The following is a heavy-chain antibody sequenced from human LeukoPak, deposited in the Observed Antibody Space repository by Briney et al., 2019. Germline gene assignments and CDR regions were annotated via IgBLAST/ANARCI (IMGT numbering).Heavy chain of an antibody. D-gene: IGHD2-2*01. Sequence: GASVKVSCKASGGTFSSYAISWVRQAPGQGLEWMGGIIPIFGTANYAQKFQGRVTITTDESTSTAYMELSSLRSEDTAVYYCARGYLEYQLLNWFDPWGQGTLVTVSS. J-gene: IGHJ5*02. CDR1: GGTFSSYA. CDR2: IIPIFGTA. CDR3: ARGYLEYQLLNWFDP. V-gene: IGHV1-69*05.